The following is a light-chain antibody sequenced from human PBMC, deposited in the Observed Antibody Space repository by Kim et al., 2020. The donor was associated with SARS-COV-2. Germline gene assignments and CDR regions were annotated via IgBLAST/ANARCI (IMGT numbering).Light chain of an antibody. V-gene: IGKV1-5*01. CDR2: DAS. J-gene: IGKJ4*01. Sequence: ASVGDRVTITCRASQSINTWLAWYQQKPGRAPKLLIYDASSLESGVPSRFIGSGSGTDFTLTISSLQFDDFATYYCQQYDSELLTFGGGTKVEIK. CDR1: QSINTW. CDR3: QQYDSELLT.